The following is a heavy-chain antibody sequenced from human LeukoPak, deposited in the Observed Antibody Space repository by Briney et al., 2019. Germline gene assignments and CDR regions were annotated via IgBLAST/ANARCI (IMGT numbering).Heavy chain of an antibody. Sequence: SVKVSCKASGDTFSSYAISWVRQAPGQGLEWMGRIIPIFGTANYAQKFQGRVTITTDESTSTAYMELSSLRSEDTAVYYCARLRRLLTTFDYWGQGTLVTVSS. CDR3: ARLRRLLTTFDY. CDR2: IIPIFGTA. J-gene: IGHJ4*02. D-gene: IGHD5-12*01. CDR1: GDTFSSYA. V-gene: IGHV1-69*05.